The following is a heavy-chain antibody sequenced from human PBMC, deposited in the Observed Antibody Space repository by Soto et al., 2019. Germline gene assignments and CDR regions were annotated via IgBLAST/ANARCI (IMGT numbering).Heavy chain of an antibody. CDR3: ATYDSGGKFDF. D-gene: IGHD3-22*01. CDR2: VYYSGTT. J-gene: IGHJ4*02. V-gene: IGHV4-59*01. Sequence: SETLSLTCTVSGGSCSSFYWSWIRQPPGKGLEWIGYVYYSGTTNYNPSLKSRVSISVDTSKNQFSLKLTSVTAADTAVYYCATYDSGGKFDFWGQGTLVTVS. CDR1: GGSCSSFY.